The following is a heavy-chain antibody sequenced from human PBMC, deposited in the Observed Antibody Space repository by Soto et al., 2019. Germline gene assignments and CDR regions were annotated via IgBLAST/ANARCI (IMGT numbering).Heavy chain of an antibody. CDR3: ARSQWTGSLRDGMDV. CDR2: IGTAGDT. J-gene: IGHJ6*02. Sequence: GGSLRLSCAASGFTFSSYDMHWVRQATGKGLEWVSAIGTAGDTYYPGSVKGRFTISRENAKNSLYLQMNSLRAGDTAVYYCARSQWTGSLRDGMDVSGPGPTLTVSS. CDR1: GFTFSSYD. V-gene: IGHV3-13*01. D-gene: IGHD6-19*01.